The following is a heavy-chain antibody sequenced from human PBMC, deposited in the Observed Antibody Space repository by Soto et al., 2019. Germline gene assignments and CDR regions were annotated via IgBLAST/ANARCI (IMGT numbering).Heavy chain of an antibody. D-gene: IGHD6-19*01. V-gene: IGHV6-1*01. CDR3: ARGGFYMTVANFDC. CDR2: TYYRSRWYY. Sequence: QLQLQQSGQGLVNPWQTLSLTCAISGDSVSGNSVAWYWIRQSPSRGLEWLGRTYYRSRWYYDYAVSVKSRIRISPDTSKNQFSLQLTSVTPGDTAVYYCARGGFYMTVANFDCWGQGTLVTVSS. J-gene: IGHJ4*02. CDR1: GDSVSGNSVA.